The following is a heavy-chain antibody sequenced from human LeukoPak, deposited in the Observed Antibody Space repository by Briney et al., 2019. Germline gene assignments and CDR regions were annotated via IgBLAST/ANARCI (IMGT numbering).Heavy chain of an antibody. D-gene: IGHD3-10*01. J-gene: IGHJ4*02. CDR2: INPNSGGT. CDR1: GYTFTGYY. V-gene: IGHV1-2*02. CDR3: ARDSRSGVLDY. Sequence: VASVKVSCKASGYTFTGYYMHWVRQAPGQGLEWMGWINPNSGGTNYAQKFQGRVTISVDTSKNQFSLKLSSVTAADTAVYYCARDSRSGVLDYWGQGTLVTVSS.